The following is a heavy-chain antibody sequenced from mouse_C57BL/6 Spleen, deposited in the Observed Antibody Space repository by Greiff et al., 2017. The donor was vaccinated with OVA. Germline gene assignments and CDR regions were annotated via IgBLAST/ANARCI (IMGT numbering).Heavy chain of an antibody. Sequence: QVQLQQPGAELVKPGASVKLSCKASGYTFTSYWMQWVKQRPGHGLEWIGEIDPSDSYTNYNQKFKGKATLTVDTSSSTAYMQLSSLTSEDSAVYYCARRGYDGYRDAMDYWGQGTSVTVSS. CDR1: GYTFTSYW. CDR3: ARRGYDGYRDAMDY. D-gene: IGHD2-3*01. CDR2: IDPSDSYT. J-gene: IGHJ4*01. V-gene: IGHV1-50*01.